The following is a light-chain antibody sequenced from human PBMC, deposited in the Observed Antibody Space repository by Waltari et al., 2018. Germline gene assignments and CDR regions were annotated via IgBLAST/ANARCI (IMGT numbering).Light chain of an antibody. CDR1: NSNIGSNT. V-gene: IGLV1-44*01. CDR2: NNS. Sequence: PGQRVTISCSGSNSNIGSNTVNWYQQLPGTAPKLLIYNNSQRPSGVPDRFSGSNSGTPASLAISGLQSEDEGAYYCAAWDDSLNGFYVFGTGTKVTVL. CDR3: AAWDDSLNGFYV. J-gene: IGLJ1*01.